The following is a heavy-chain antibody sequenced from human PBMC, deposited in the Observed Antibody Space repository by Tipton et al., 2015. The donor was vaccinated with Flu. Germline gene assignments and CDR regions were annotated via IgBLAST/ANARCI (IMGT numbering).Heavy chain of an antibody. CDR3: ARALNSGREYTFDI. CDR1: GYFISSGYY. Sequence: TLSLTCTVSGYFISSGYYWGWIRQSPGTGLQWIATIIQSGNAYYNPSLRSRVTISVDTTKNLFSLNLGSVAATDTAVYYCARALNSGREYTFDIWGRGTVVTASS. J-gene: IGHJ3*02. V-gene: IGHV4-38-2*02. D-gene: IGHD1-26*01. CDR2: IIQSGNA.